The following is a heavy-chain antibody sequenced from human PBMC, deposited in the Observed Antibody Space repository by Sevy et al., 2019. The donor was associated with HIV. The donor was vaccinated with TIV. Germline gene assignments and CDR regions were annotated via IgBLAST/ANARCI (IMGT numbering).Heavy chain of an antibody. J-gene: IGHJ6*02. Sequence: GGSLRLSCAPSGFTFSSYSMNWVRQAPGKGLEWVSFITRSSSYIYYADSVKGRFTISRDNAKNSLYLQMNSLRAEDTAVYYCARRAADNNSSMDFWGQGTTVTVSS. V-gene: IGHV3-21*04. CDR2: ITRSSSYI. D-gene: IGHD1-1*01. CDR3: ARRAADNNSSMDF. CDR1: GFTFSSYS.